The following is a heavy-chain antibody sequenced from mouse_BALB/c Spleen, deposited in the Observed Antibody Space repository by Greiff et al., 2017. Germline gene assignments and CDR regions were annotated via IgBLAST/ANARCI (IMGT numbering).Heavy chain of an antibody. CDR3: TRDHGNYYAMDY. J-gene: IGHJ4*01. CDR1: EFPFGSYT. D-gene: IGHD2-1*01. CDR2: ISSGGSYT. V-gene: IGHV5-6-4*01. Sequence: EVMLVKPGGGLVKPGGSLNLSCAASEFPFGSYTLSWVRQTPEKRLEWVATISSGGSYTYYPDSVKGRFTISRDNAKNTLYLQMSSLKSEDTAMYYCTRDHGNYYAMDYWGQGTSVTVSS.